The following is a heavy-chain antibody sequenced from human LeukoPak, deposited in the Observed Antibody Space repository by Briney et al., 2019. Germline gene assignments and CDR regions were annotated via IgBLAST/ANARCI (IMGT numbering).Heavy chain of an antibody. Sequence: GGSLRLSCVASGFTFRSYGMHWVRQAPGKGLEWVAFIRYDGSNKYYADSVKGRFTISRDNSKNTLYLQMNSLRAEDTAVYYCAKDGRSDPTPFFDYWGQGTLVTVSS. J-gene: IGHJ4*02. V-gene: IGHV3-30*02. CDR1: GFTFRSYG. D-gene: IGHD2-15*01. CDR2: IRYDGSNK. CDR3: AKDGRSDPTPFFDY.